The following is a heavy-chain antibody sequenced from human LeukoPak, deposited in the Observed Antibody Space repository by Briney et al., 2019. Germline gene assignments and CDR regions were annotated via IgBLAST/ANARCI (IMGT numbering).Heavy chain of an antibody. CDR1: GFIVSNNY. V-gene: IGHV3-66*02. D-gene: IGHD1-26*01. Sequence: GGSLRLSCAASGFIVSNNYMNWVRQAPGKGLEWVSVIHRGGSTYYADSVKGRFTISRDNSKNTVNLQMNDLRAEDTAVYYCARSWDARLNFDYWGQGTLVTVSS. J-gene: IGHJ4*02. CDR3: ARSWDARLNFDY. CDR2: IHRGGST.